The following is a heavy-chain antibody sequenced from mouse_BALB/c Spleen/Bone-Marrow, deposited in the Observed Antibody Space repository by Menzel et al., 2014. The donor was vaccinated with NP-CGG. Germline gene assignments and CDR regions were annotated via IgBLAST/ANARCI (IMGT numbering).Heavy chain of an antibody. Sequence: EVQLQQSGGGLVQPGGSLKLSCAASGFDFSRYWMSWVRQAPGKGLQWIGEINPESNTINYTPSLKDKFIISGDNAKNTLYPQMSKVRSEDTALYCCARLGYYGWFAYWGQGTLVTVSA. V-gene: IGHV4-1*02. J-gene: IGHJ3*01. CDR3: ARLGYYGWFAY. D-gene: IGHD2-3*01. CDR1: GFDFSRYW. CDR2: INPESNTI.